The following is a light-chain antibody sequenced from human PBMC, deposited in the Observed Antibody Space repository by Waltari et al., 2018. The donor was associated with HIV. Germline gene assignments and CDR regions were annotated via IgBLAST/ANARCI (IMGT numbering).Light chain of an antibody. CDR3: QQCSNWPPI. CDR2: DGF. Sequence: EIVLTQSPVTLSLSPGQTATLSCRASQCVSRYVAWYQQKPGQPPRLLIYDGFNRATGVPARFSGSASGTDFTLTISSLEPEDFAVYFCQQCSNWPPIFGQGTKLEIK. CDR1: QCVSRY. V-gene: IGKV3-11*01. J-gene: IGKJ2*01.